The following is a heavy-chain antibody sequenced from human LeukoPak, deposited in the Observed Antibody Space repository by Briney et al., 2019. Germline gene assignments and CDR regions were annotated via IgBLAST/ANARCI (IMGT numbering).Heavy chain of an antibody. D-gene: IGHD2-21*02. V-gene: IGHV4-31*03. CDR3: AGGVVVTAHFDI. CDR2: IYYSGST. CDR1: GGSISSGGYY. J-gene: IGHJ3*02. Sequence: PSETLSLTCTVSGGSISSGGYYWSWIRQHPGKGLEWIGYIYYSGSTYYNPSLKSRVTISVDTSKNQFSLKLSSVTAADTAVYYCAGGVVVTAHFDIWGQGTMVTVSS.